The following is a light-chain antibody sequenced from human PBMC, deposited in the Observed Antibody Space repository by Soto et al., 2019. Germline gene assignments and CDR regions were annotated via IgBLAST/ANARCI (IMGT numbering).Light chain of an antibody. CDR3: QQYSSSLWT. Sequence: EIVLTQYPATLSLIACERVTLYCRASQSVDSSYLAWYQQKPGLAPRLLMFDASSRANGIPDRFRGSGSGTGFTLTISSLEPEDFAVYYCQQYSSSLWTFGQGTKVDIK. V-gene: IGKV3D-20*01. CDR1: QSVDSSY. CDR2: DAS. J-gene: IGKJ1*01.